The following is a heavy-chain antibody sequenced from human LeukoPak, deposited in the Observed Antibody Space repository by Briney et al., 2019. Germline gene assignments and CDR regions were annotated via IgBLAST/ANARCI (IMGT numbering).Heavy chain of an antibody. J-gene: IGHJ6*02. V-gene: IGHV4-31*11. CDR2: IYYSGST. CDR1: GGSFSGYY. Sequence: SETLSLTCAVYGGSFSGYYWSWIRQHPGKGLEWIGYIYYSGSTYYNPSLKSRVTISVDTSKNQFSLKLSSVTAADTAVYYCARYPPRLFEHGMDVWGQGTTVTVSS. CDR3: ARYPPRLFEHGMDV.